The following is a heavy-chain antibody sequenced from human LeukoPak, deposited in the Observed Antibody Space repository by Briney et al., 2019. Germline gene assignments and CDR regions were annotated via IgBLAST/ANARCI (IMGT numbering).Heavy chain of an antibody. D-gene: IGHD3-22*01. CDR3: ARHRLHRVYYDSSGYYHDAFDI. CDR1: GYTFTSYY. CDR2: INPSGGST. V-gene: IGHV1-46*01. J-gene: IGHJ3*02. Sequence: ASVKVSCKASGYTFTSYYMHWVRQAPGQGLEWMGLINPSGGSTSYAQKLQGRVTMTTDTSTSTAYMELRSLRSDDTAVYYCARHRLHRVYYDSSGYYHDAFDIWGQGTMVTVSS.